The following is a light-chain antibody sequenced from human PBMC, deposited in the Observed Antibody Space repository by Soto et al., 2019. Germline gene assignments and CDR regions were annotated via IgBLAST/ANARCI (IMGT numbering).Light chain of an antibody. CDR3: QQVHDYPIT. CDR1: QDISSY. V-gene: IGKV1-9*01. CDR2: GAS. J-gene: IGKJ4*01. Sequence: DIQLTQSPSFLSASVGDRVTVTCRSSQDISSYLAWYQQKPGKAPKILIYGASTLQSGVPPRFGGSGSGTAFTLTISSLQPEDFAIYFCQQVHDYPITFGGGTKLEIK.